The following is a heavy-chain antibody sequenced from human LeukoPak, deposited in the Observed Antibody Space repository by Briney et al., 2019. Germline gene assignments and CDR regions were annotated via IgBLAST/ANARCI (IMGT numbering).Heavy chain of an antibody. Sequence: PSGTLSLTCAVSGGSISSSNWWSWIRQPPGKGLEWIGEINHSGSTNYNPSLKSRVTISVDTSKNQFSLKLSSVTAADTAVYYCAREVWFIDYWGQGTLVTVSS. CDR1: GGSISSSNW. J-gene: IGHJ4*02. CDR3: AREVWFIDY. V-gene: IGHV4-4*02. CDR2: INHSGST. D-gene: IGHD3-10*01.